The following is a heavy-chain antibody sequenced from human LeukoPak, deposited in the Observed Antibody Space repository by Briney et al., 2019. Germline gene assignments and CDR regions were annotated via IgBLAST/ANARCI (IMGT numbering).Heavy chain of an antibody. D-gene: IGHD6-13*01. CDR2: ISDDGSP. J-gene: IGHJ6*03. V-gene: IGHV4-39*02. CDR1: GGSITTHNFY. Sequence: SEILSLTCTVSGGSITTHNFYWGWVRQPPGKGLTWIGGISDDGSPFYNPSLQSRLTISIDTSKNQFSLRLSSVTAADTALYYCARDGYSSSWYSGNYYYYMDVWGKGTTVTVSS. CDR3: ARDGYSSSWYSGNYYYYMDV.